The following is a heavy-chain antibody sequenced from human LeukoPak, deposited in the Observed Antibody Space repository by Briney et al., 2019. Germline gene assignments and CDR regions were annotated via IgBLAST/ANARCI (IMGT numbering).Heavy chain of an antibody. J-gene: IGHJ4*02. Sequence: SETLSLTCTVSGGSISSGDYYWSWIRQPPGKGLEWIGYIYYSGSTYYNPSLKSRVTISVDTSKSQFSLKLSSVTAADTAVYYCARARVYDSSGYYFGKRATYFDYWGQGTLVTVSS. CDR3: ARARVYDSSGYYFGKRATYFDY. CDR1: GGSISSGDYY. V-gene: IGHV4-30-4*01. D-gene: IGHD3-22*01. CDR2: IYYSGST.